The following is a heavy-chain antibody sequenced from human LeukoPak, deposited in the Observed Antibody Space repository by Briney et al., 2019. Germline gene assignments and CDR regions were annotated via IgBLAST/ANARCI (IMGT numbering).Heavy chain of an antibody. CDR3: ARDFIYCSGGSCYPT. CDR1: GFTFSSYS. J-gene: IGHJ5*02. Sequence: GGSLRLSCAASGFTFSSYSMNWARQAPGKGLEWVSSISSSSSYIYYADSVKGRFTISRDNAKNSLYLQMNSLRAEDTAVYYCARDFIYCSGGSCYPTWGQGTLVTVSS. CDR2: ISSSSSYI. D-gene: IGHD2-15*01. V-gene: IGHV3-21*01.